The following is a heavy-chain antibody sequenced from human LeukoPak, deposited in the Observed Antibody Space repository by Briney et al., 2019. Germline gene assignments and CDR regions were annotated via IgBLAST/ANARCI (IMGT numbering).Heavy chain of an antibody. V-gene: IGHV3-48*02. CDR1: GFTFNTYT. D-gene: IGHD6-13*01. Sequence: GGSLRLSCAASGFTFNTYTMNWVRQAPGKGLEWVSYISSSRSAIYYADSVKGRFTISRDNAKNSLYLQMNSLRDEDTAVYYCARGSPDAAAAGMVWFDPWGQGTLVTVSS. J-gene: IGHJ5*02. CDR2: ISSSRSAI. CDR3: ARGSPDAAAAGMVWFDP.